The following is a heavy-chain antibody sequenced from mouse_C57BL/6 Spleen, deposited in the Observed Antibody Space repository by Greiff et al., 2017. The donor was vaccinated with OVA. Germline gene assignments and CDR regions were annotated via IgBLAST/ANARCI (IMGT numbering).Heavy chain of an antibody. V-gene: IGHV1-74*01. D-gene: IGHD2-5*01. CDR1: GYTFTSYW. CDR2: IHPSDSDT. J-gene: IGHJ3*01. Sequence: VQLQQPGAELVKPGASVKVSCKASGYTFTSYWMHWVKQRPGQGLEWIGRIHPSDSDTNYNQKFKGKATLTVDKSSSTAYMQLSSLTSEDSAVYYCAIPSYSNYWFAYWGQGTLVTVSA. CDR3: AIPSYSNYWFAY.